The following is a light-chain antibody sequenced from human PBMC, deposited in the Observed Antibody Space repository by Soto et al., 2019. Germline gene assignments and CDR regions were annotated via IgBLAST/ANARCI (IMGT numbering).Light chain of an antibody. CDR2: GAS. CDR3: RQYGSSPSYT. Sequence: EIVLTQSPGTLSLSPGERATLSCRASQSVSSSSYLAWYQQKPGQAPRLLIYGASSRATGSPDRFSGSGSATHFTLTISRLEPEDFAEHYCRQYGSSPSYTFGEGTKLEIK. V-gene: IGKV3-20*01. J-gene: IGKJ2*01. CDR1: QSVSSSSY.